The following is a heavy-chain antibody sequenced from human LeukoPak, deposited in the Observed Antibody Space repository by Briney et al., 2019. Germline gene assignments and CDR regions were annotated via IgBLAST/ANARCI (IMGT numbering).Heavy chain of an antibody. V-gene: IGHV1-58*01. CDR2: IVVGSGNT. J-gene: IGHJ4*02. CDR1: GFTITSSA. CDR3: AAYCSGGSCYPRSYFDY. D-gene: IGHD2-15*01. Sequence: GTSVKVSCKASGFTITSSAVQWVRQARGQRLEWIGWIVVGSGNTNYAQKFQERVTITRDMSTSTAYMELSSLRSEDTAVYYCAAYCSGGSCYPRSYFDYWGQGTLVTVSS.